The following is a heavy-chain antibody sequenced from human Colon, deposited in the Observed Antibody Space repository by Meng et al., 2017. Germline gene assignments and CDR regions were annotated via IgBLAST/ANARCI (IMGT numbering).Heavy chain of an antibody. V-gene: IGHV4-61*01. D-gene: IGHD2-21*02. CDR3: ARVNGDFDEAWFDP. J-gene: IGHJ5*02. CDR2: IYYPGNT. CDR1: GASVSSGNFY. Sequence: GPGPVRASETLSLTFTVSGASVSSGNFYWSGIGQPPGKGLEWLGYIYYPGNTNYNPSLQNRVTISFVTSTNQFSLKLTSMTAADAAIYYCARVNGDFDEAWFDPWGQGTLVTVSS.